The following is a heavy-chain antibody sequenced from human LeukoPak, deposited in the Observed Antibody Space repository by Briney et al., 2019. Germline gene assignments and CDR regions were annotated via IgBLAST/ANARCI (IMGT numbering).Heavy chain of an antibody. CDR2: INPNSGGT. J-gene: IGHJ4*02. D-gene: IGHD3-3*01. CDR1: GYTFTGYY. Sequence: ASVKASCKASGYTFTGYYMHWVRQAPGQGLEWMGWINPNSGGTNYAQKFQGRVTMTRDTSISTAYMELSRLRSDDTAVYYCARDGIAGEVSLWWGQGTLVTVSS. CDR3: ARDGIAGEVSLW. V-gene: IGHV1-2*02.